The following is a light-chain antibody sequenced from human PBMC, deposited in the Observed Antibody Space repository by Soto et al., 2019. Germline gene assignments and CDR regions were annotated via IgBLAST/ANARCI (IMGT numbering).Light chain of an antibody. CDR3: SSYTSNSPWV. J-gene: IGLJ3*02. Sequence: QSALTQPASVSGSPGQSITISCTGTSSDVGGYNYVSWYQQHPGKAPKLMIHEVSNRPLGVSYRFSGSKSGTTASLTISGLQAEDEADYYCSSYTSNSPWVFGGGTKLTVL. V-gene: IGLV2-14*01. CDR2: EVS. CDR1: SSDVGGYNY.